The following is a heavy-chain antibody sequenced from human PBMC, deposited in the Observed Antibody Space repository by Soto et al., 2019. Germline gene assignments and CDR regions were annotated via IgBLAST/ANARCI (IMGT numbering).Heavy chain of an antibody. J-gene: IGHJ4*02. Sequence: ASVRVSSRASGHTCTSSGISLVRQAPGQGLEWMGWISAYNGNTNYAQKLQGRVTMTTDTSTSTAYMELRSLRSDDTAVYYCARWYYDFWSGYPNFDYWGQGTLVTVSS. CDR3: ARWYYDFWSGYPNFDY. CDR2: ISAYNGNT. CDR1: GHTCTSSG. V-gene: IGHV1-18*01. D-gene: IGHD3-3*01.